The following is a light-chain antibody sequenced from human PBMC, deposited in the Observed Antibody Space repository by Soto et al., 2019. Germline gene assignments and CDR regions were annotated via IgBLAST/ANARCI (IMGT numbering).Light chain of an antibody. J-gene: IGKJ3*01. CDR2: DAT. CDR1: QSIASH. V-gene: IGKV3-11*01. CDR3: QQRSSWPVT. Sequence: EILLTQSPATLSLSPGERATLSCRASQSIASHLAWYQQRPGQAPRLLIYDATKRVDGIPTTFSGSGSGSDFTLTISSLEPEDFAVYYCQQRSSWPVTFGPGTKVDIK.